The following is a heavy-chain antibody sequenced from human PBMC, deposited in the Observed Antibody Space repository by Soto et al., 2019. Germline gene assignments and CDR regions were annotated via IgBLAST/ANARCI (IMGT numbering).Heavy chain of an antibody. D-gene: IGHD3-10*01. V-gene: IGHV4-39*01. J-gene: IGHJ5*02. CDR3: ARHLLWFGEAWETNNWFDP. Sequence: SETLSLTCTVSGGSISSSSYYWGWIRQPPGKGLEWIGSIYYSGSTYYNPSLKSRVTISVDTSKNQFSLKLSSVTAADTAVYYCARHLLWFGEAWETNNWFDPWGQGTLVTVSS. CDR1: GGSISSSSYY. CDR2: IYYSGST.